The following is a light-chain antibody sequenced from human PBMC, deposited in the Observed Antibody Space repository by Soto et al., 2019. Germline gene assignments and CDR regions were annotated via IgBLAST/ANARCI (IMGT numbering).Light chain of an antibody. V-gene: IGLV2-14*03. J-gene: IGLJ1*01. Sequence: XLTXPAXVSGSPGQSITISCTGTSSDVGGYNYVSWYQHHPGKAPKLMIYDVSNRPSGVSNRFSGSKSGNTASLIISGLQAEDEADYYCSPYTSSSTLSTYVFGTGTKVTVL. CDR2: DVS. CDR1: SSDVGGYNY. CDR3: SPYTSSSTLSTYV.